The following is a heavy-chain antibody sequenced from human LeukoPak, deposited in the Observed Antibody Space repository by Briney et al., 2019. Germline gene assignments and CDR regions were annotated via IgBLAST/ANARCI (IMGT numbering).Heavy chain of an antibody. V-gene: IGHV3-48*02. CDR3: AREGHYGALDI. D-gene: IGHD3-10*01. CDR1: GFTFSYYS. CDR2: ISSSTTLI. J-gene: IGHJ3*02. Sequence: GVSLRLSCAASGFTFSYYSMKWVRQAPGKGLEWVSYISSSTTLIHYADSVKGRCTISRDNAKSSLYLQMNSLRDEDTALYFCAREGHYGALDIWGQGTMVTVSS.